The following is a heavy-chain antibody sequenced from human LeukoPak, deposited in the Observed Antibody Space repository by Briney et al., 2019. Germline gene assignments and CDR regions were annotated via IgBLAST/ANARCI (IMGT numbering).Heavy chain of an antibody. V-gene: IGHV3-23*01. CDR1: GFXFSSYA. J-gene: IGHJ4*02. Sequence: GGSLRLSCAASGFXFSSYAISWVRQAPGKGLEWVSATSGSGINTYYADSVKGRFTISRDNSKNTLYLQMNSLRAEDTAVYYCAKGRSGWNYFDYWGQGTLVTVSS. D-gene: IGHD6-19*01. CDR2: TSGSGINT. CDR3: AKGRSGWNYFDY.